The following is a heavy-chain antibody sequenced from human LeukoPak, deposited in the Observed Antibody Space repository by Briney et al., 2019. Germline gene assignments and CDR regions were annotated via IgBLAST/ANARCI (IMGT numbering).Heavy chain of an antibody. CDR2: INHSGST. CDR1: GGSFSGYY. J-gene: IGHJ5*02. V-gene: IGHV4-34*01. CDR3: ARGWWFDP. Sequence: SETLSLTCAVYGGSFSGYYWSWIRQPPGKGLEWIGEINHSGSTNYNPSLKSRVTISVDTSKNQFSLKLSSVTAADTAVYYCARGWWFDPWGQGTLVTVSS.